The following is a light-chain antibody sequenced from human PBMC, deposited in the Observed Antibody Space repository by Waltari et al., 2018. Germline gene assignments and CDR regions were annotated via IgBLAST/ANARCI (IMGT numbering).Light chain of an antibody. J-gene: IGKJ4*01. CDR2: DAS. CDR3: QHRNTGLT. CDR1: QSIGSY. V-gene: IGKV3-11*01. Sequence: EIVLTQSPVTLSLSPGDTATPSCRASQSIGSYLAWNQRKPGQAPRLLIYDASNRAAGIPPRFSGGGSGTDFTLTISGLEPEDFAVYYCQHRNTGLTFGGGTKVEIE.